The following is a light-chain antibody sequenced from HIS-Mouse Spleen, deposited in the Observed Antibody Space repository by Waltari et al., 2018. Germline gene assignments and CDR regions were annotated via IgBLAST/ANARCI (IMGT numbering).Light chain of an antibody. Sequence: QSALTQPPSASGSPGQSVTISCTGTSSDVGGSNYVSWYQQHPGKAPKLMIYEVSKRPSGVPDRFSGSKSGNTASLTVSGLQAEDEADYYCSSYAGSNNVVFGGGTKLTDL. CDR3: SSYAGSNNVV. J-gene: IGLJ2*01. CDR2: EVS. V-gene: IGLV2-8*01. CDR1: SSDVGGSNY.